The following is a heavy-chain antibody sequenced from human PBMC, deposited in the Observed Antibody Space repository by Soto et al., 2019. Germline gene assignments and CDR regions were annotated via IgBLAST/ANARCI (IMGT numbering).Heavy chain of an antibody. D-gene: IGHD5-18*01. CDR3: ARGVDTAMVTSVGYYYGMDV. V-gene: IGHV1-46*01. J-gene: IGHJ6*02. Sequence: ASVKVSCKASGYTFTSYYMHWVRQAPGQGLEWMGIINPSGGSTSYAQKFQGRVTMTRDTSTSTVYMELSSLRSEDTAVYYCARGVDTAMVTSVGYYYGMDVWGQGTMVTVSS. CDR2: INPSGGST. CDR1: GYTFTSYY.